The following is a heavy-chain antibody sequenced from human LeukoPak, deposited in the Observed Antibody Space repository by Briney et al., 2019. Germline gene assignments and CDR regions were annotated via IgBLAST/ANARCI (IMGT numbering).Heavy chain of an antibody. CDR2: ISDDGSNT. V-gene: IGHV3-30*18. Sequence: GGSLRLSCAASGFTFSNFGMSWVRQAPGKGLEWVSVISDDGSNTYYTDSVKGRFTISRDNSKNTLSLQMNSLRAEDTAVYYCAKSNLYSNGWYCYWGQGTLVTVSS. CDR3: AKSNLYSNGWYCY. D-gene: IGHD6-19*01. J-gene: IGHJ4*02. CDR1: GFTFSNFG.